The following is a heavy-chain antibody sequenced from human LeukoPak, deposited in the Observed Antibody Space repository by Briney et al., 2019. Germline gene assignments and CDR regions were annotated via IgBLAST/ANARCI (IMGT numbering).Heavy chain of an antibody. CDR3: ARSPRYSSSWHQTSYYFDY. V-gene: IGHV4-34*01. CDR2: INHSGST. Sequence: PSETLSLTCAVYGGSFSGYYWSWIRQPPGKGLEWIGEINHSGSTNYNPSLKSRVTISVDTSKNQFSLKLSSVTAADTAVYYCARSPRYSSSWHQTSYYFDYWGQGTLVTASS. J-gene: IGHJ4*02. CDR1: GGSFSGYY. D-gene: IGHD6-13*01.